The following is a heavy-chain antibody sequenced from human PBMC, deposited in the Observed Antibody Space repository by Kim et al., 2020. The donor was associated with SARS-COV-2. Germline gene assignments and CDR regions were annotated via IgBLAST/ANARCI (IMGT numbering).Heavy chain of an antibody. Sequence: YTNSANSVKGRLTNSRDTAKNSLELQMNSRRAEDTAVYYCARLQQLAPGRWGQGTLVTVSS. D-gene: IGHD6-13*01. CDR2: YT. J-gene: IGHJ4*02. CDR3: ARLQQLAPGR. V-gene: IGHV3-11*03.